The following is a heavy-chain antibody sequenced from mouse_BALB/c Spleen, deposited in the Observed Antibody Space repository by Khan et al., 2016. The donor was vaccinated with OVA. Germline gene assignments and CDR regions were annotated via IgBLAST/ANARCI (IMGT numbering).Heavy chain of an antibody. CDR3: ARQPYYHYNIMDY. CDR1: GFSLTNYG. Sequence: VQLKESGPGLVAPSQSLSITCTISGFSLTNYGVHWVRQPPGKGLEWLVVIWSDGSTTYNSALKSRLTISKDNSKSQVFLKMTSLQTDDTAMYFCARQPYYHYNIMDYWGQGTSVTVSS. V-gene: IGHV2-6-1*01. CDR2: IWSDGST. D-gene: IGHD2-10*01. J-gene: IGHJ4*01.